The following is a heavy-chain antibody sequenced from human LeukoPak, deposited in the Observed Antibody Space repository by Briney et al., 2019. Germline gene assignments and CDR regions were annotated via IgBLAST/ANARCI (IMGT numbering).Heavy chain of an antibody. V-gene: IGHV3-30*03. J-gene: IGHJ4*02. D-gene: IGHD6-13*01. CDR1: GFTFSSYG. Sequence: GRSLRLSCAASGFTFSSYGMHWVRQAPGKGLEWVAVISYDGSNKYYADSVKGRFTISRDNAKNSLYLQMNSLRADDTAVYYCARGLAAAGTRGPYWGQGTLSPSPQ. CDR3: ARGLAAAGTRGPY. CDR2: ISYDGSNK.